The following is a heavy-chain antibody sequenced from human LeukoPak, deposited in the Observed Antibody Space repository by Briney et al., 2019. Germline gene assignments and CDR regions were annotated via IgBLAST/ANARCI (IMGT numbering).Heavy chain of an antibody. CDR3: ARSRWGTPGY. V-gene: IGHV3-11*01. CDR1: GFSFSSYA. Sequence: RPGGSLRLSCAASGFSFSSYAMSWVRQAPGKGLEWVSYIDTSGSTIYYADSVKGRFTISRDNAKNSLYLQMNSLRAEDTAVYYCARSRWGTPGYWGQGTLVTVSS. CDR2: IDTSGSTI. D-gene: IGHD3-16*01. J-gene: IGHJ4*02.